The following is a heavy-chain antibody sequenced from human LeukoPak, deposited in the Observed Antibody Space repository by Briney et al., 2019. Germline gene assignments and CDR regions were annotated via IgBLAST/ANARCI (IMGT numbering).Heavy chain of an antibody. J-gene: IGHJ4*02. CDR2: IYPGDSDT. D-gene: IGHD5-18*01. CDR1: GYSFTSYW. Sequence: GESLKISCKGSGYSFTSYWTGWVRQMPGKGLEWMGIIYPGDSDTRYSPSFQGQVTISADKSISTAYLQWSSLKASDTAMYYCARGGYSYGYRSYFDYWGQGTLVTVSS. V-gene: IGHV5-51*01. CDR3: ARGGYSYGYRSYFDY.